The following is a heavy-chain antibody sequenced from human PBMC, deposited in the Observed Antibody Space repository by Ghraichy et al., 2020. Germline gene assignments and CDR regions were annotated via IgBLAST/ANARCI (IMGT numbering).Heavy chain of an antibody. J-gene: IGHJ6*02. D-gene: IGHD6-13*01. CDR1: GFTFSSYS. Sequence: GESLNISCAASGFTFSSYSMNWVRQAPGKGLEWVSSISSSSSYIYYADSVKGRFTISRDNAKNSLYLQMNSLRAEDTAVYYCARDREQQLVSLDYYYGMDVWGQGTTVTVSS. CDR3: ARDREQQLVSLDYYYGMDV. CDR2: ISSSSSYI. V-gene: IGHV3-21*01.